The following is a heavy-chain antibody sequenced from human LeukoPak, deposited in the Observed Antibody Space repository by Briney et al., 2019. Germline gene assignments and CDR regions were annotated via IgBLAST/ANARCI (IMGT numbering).Heavy chain of an antibody. J-gene: IGHJ4*02. D-gene: IGHD3-22*01. V-gene: IGHV5-51*01. CDR2: IYPGDSKT. CDR3: ARPPYYYDRSY. Sequence: PGESLKISCKGSGYSFSSYWIGWVRQMPGKGLECMGFIYPGDSKTRYSPSFQGQVTISADKSINTAYLQWSSLKGSDSAMYYCARPPYYYDRSYWGQGTLVTVSS. CDR1: GYSFSSYW.